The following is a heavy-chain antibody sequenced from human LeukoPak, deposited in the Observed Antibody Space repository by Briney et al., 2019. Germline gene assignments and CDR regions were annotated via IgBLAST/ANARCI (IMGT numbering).Heavy chain of an antibody. V-gene: IGHV4-61*03. CDR3: ATSYDHGWLIGS. J-gene: IGHJ4*02. CDR1: GGSVSSSSYY. CDR2: VYYRGST. D-gene: IGHD3-16*01. Sequence: SETLSLTCTVSGGSVSSSSYYWSWIRQPPGKGLEWIGYVYYRGSTNYNPSLKSRVTISVDTSKNHFSLKLTAVTAADTAMYYCATSYDHGWLIGSWGQGTLVTVSS.